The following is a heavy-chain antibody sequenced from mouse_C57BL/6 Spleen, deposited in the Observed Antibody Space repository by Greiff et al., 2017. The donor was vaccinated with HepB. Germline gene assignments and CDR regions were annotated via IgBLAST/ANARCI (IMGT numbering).Heavy chain of an antibody. CDR3: ARKPLHYYDYDEADGYAMDY. CDR2: INPNNGGT. CDR1: GYTFTDYN. J-gene: IGHJ4*01. V-gene: IGHV1-22*01. D-gene: IGHD2-4*01. Sequence: EVQLQQSGPELVKPGASVKMSCKASGYTFTDYNMHWVKQSHGKSLEWIGYINPNNGGTSYNQKFKGKATLTVNKSSSTAYMELRSLTSEDSAVYYCARKPLHYYDYDEADGYAMDYWGQGTSVTVSS.